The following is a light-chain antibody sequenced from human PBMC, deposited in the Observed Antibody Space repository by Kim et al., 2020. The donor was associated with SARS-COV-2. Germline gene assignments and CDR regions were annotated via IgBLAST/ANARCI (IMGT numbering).Light chain of an antibody. V-gene: IGKV3-20*01. J-gene: IGKJ2*01. CDR2: GAS. Sequence: LSPGERAPLSRRASQSVSSSYLDWCQQKPAQAPRLLINGASSRATGIPDRFSGSGSGTDFSLTISRLEPEDFAVYYCQQYGSAPRTFGQGTKLEI. CDR3: QQYGSAPRT. CDR1: QSVSSSY.